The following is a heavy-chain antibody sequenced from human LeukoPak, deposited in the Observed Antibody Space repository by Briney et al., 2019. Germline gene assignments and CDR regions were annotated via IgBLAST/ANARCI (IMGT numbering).Heavy chain of an antibody. CDR1: GGSISTYY. CDR3: ARGLVVVPAATGVYYYYGMDV. D-gene: IGHD2-2*01. CDR2: IHYSGST. Sequence: SETLSLTCTVSGGSISTYYWSWIRQPPGKGLEWIAYIHYSGSTNYNPSLRSRVTISVDTSKNQFSLKLSSVTAADTAVYYCARGLVVVPAATGVYYYYGMDVWGQGTTVTVSS. J-gene: IGHJ6*02. V-gene: IGHV4-59*12.